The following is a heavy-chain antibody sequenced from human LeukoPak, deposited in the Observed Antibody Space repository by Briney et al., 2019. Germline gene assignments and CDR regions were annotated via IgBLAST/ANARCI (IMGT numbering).Heavy chain of an antibody. Sequence: PGGSLRLSCAASGFTFSSYSMNWVRQAPGKGLEWVSYISSSSSTIYYADSVKGRFTISRDNAKNSLYLQMNSLRAEDTAVYYCARDDVASGYDLFDYWGQGTLVTVSS. CDR3: ARDDVASGYDLFDY. J-gene: IGHJ4*02. V-gene: IGHV3-48*01. CDR1: GFTFSSYS. CDR2: ISSSSSTI. D-gene: IGHD5-12*01.